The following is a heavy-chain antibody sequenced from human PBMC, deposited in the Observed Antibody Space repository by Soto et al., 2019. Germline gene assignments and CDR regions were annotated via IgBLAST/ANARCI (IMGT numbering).Heavy chain of an antibody. J-gene: IGHJ6*02. CDR1: GFTFSIYA. CDR3: ARDQYGVDV. CDR2: ITGSGGST. D-gene: IGHD2-2*01. Sequence: GGSLRLSCAASGFTFSIYAMSLVRQAPGKGLEWVSAITGSGGSTYYADSVKGRLTISRDNSKNTLYLQMNSLRAEDTAIYYCARDQYGVDVWGQGTTVTVSS. V-gene: IGHV3-23*01.